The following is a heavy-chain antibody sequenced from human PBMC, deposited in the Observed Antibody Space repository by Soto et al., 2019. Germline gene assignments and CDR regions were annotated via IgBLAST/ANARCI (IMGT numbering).Heavy chain of an antibody. D-gene: IGHD2-15*01. CDR3: ARSSMAPVDYFDF. J-gene: IGHJ4*02. Sequence: PSETLSLICSVSGDSLKNHYWAWIRHSPGKGLEWIGNIYDSGSTNYSPALKSRVSMSVDTSKNLFSLKMNSVTAADTAVYYCARSSMAPVDYFDFWGQGTVVTVSS. CDR1: GDSLKNHY. V-gene: IGHV4-59*11. CDR2: IYDSGST.